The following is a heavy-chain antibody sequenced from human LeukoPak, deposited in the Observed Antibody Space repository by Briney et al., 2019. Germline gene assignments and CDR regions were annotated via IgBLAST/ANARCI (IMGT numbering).Heavy chain of an antibody. J-gene: IGHJ4*02. V-gene: IGHV3-23*01. CDR3: AKSYRQESDWSSSFDY. Sequence: YPGVSLRLSCAASGFTFDTYAMTWVRQVPGKGLEWVSNISGRGTSTNYADSVKGRFTISRDNSKNTLHLQMNSLRAEDTAIYYCAKSYRQESDWSSSFDYWGQGTLVTVSS. CDR1: GFTFDTYA. D-gene: IGHD3-9*01. CDR2: ISGRGTST.